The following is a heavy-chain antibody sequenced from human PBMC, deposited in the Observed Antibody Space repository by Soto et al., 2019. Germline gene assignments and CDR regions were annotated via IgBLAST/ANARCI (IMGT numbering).Heavy chain of an antibody. J-gene: IGHJ6*02. Sequence: PGGSLRLSCAASGFTFSSYAMHWVRQAPGKGLEWVAVISYDGSNKYYADSVKGRFTISRDNSKNTLYLRMNSLRAEDTAVYYCARSSTAHYGMDVWGQGTTVTAP. CDR3: ARSSTAHYGMDV. D-gene: IGHD2-2*01. CDR2: ISYDGSNK. V-gene: IGHV3-30-3*01. CDR1: GFTFSSYA.